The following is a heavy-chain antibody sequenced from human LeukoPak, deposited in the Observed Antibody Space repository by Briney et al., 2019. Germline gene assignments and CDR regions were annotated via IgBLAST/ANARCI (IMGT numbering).Heavy chain of an antibody. Sequence: PGGSLRLSCAASGFTFRDYWMTWVRQAPGKGLEWVANINQDGSENNIVDSVKGRFTISRDNAKNSLYLPMNSLRAEDTAVYYCARDIAHLEAVVVVAATGFDYWGQGTLVTVSS. J-gene: IGHJ4*02. CDR3: ARDIAHLEAVVVVAATGFDY. V-gene: IGHV3-7*01. CDR2: INQDGSEN. CDR1: GFTFRDYW. D-gene: IGHD2-15*01.